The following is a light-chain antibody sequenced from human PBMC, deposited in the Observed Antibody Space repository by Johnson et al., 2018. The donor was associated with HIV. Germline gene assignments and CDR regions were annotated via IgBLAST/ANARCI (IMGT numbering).Light chain of an antibody. CDR1: TSNIGNNY. J-gene: IGLJ1*01. CDR2: ESN. V-gene: IGLV1-51*02. CDR3: GTGDTRLSVLYV. Sequence: QSVLTQPPSVSAAPGQKVTISCSGSTSNIGNNYVSWYQQLPGTAPKLLIYESNKRPSGIPDRFSGSKSGTSATLGITGLQPGDEADYYCGTGDTRLSVLYVFGSGTKVTVL.